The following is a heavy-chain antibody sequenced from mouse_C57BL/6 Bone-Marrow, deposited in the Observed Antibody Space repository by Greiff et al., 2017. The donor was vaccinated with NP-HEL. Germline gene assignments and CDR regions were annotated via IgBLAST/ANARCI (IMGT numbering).Heavy chain of an antibody. CDR2: IHPNSGST. D-gene: IGHD1-1*01. J-gene: IGHJ3*01. CDR3: ARSSRFYYYGSSPFAY. Sequence: QVQLKQPGAELVKPGASVKLSCKASGYTFTSYWMHWVKQRPGQGLEWIGMIHPNSGSTNYNEKFKSKATLTVDKSSSTAYMQLSSLTSEDSAVYYCARSSRFYYYGSSPFAYWGQGTLVTVSA. V-gene: IGHV1-64*01. CDR1: GYTFTSYW.